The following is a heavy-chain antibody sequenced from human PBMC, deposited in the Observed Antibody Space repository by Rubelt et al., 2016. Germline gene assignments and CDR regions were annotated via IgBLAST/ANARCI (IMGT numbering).Heavy chain of an antibody. J-gene: IGHJ4*02. CDR3: ARHVVATIHGMGYFDY. V-gene: IGHV4-39*01. CDR2: IYYSGST. D-gene: IGHD5-24*01. Sequence: QLQLQESGPGLAKPSETLSLTCTVSGGSISSSSYYWGWIRQPPGKGLEWIGSIYYSGSTYYNPSLKSRVTISVDTSKNQFSLKLSSVTAADTAVYYCARHVVATIHGMGYFDYWGQGTLVTVSS. CDR1: GGSISSSSYY.